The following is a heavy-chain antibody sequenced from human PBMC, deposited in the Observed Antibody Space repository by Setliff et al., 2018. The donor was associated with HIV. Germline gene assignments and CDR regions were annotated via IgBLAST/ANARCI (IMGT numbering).Heavy chain of an antibody. CDR1: GESFSGYY. CDR2: IDHSGTT. J-gene: IGHJ5*02. CDR3: ARGGDFWSGYHGRALPT. Sequence: SETLSLTCAVLGESFSGYYWTWIRQPPGKGLEWIGEIDHSGTTDYNPSLESRVTVSVDTSKNHFSLKLTSVTAADTAVYYCARGGDFWSGYHGRALPTWGQGTLVTVSS. D-gene: IGHD3-3*01. V-gene: IGHV4-34*01.